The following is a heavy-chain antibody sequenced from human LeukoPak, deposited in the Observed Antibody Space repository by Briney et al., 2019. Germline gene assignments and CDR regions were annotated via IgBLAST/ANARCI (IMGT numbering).Heavy chain of an antibody. CDR2: INHSGST. CDR3: ARGKSGYDAFDI. V-gene: IGHV4-34*01. J-gene: IGHJ3*02. CDR1: GRSFSGY. Sequence: PSETLSLTCAVYGRSFSGYWSWIRQPPGKGLQWIGEINHSGSTNYNPSLKSRVTISVDTSKNQFSLNLSSVTAADTAVYYCARGKSGYDAFDIWGQGTMVTVSS. D-gene: IGHD5-12*01.